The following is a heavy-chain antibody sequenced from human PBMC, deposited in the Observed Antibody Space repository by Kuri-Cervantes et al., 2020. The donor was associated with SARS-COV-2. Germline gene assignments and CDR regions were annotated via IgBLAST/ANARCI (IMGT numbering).Heavy chain of an antibody. Sequence: GESLKISRSASGFTFSSYSINWVRQAPGKGLEWVSSISSWSTYIFYADSVKGRFTLSRDNARNSLYLQMNSLRAEDTAVYYCARLIGDGYPRYSFDHWGQGTLVTVSS. CDR3: ARLIGDGYPRYSFDH. D-gene: IGHD5-24*01. V-gene: IGHV3-21*01. CDR1: GFTFSSYS. CDR2: ISSWSTYI. J-gene: IGHJ4*02.